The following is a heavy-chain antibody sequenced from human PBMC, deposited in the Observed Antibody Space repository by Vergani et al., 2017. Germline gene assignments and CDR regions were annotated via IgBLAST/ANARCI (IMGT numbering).Heavy chain of an antibody. D-gene: IGHD5-18*01. Sequence: QITLKESGPTLVKPTQTLTLTCTFSGFSLSTSGVGVGWIRQPPGKALEWLALIYWNDDKRYSPSLKSRLTITKDTSKNQVVLTMTNMDPVDTATYYCAHGSRTAMVIPFDDWGQGTLVTVSS. CDR2: IYWNDDK. J-gene: IGHJ4*02. V-gene: IGHV2-5*01. CDR3: AHGSRTAMVIPFDD. CDR1: GFSLSTSGVG.